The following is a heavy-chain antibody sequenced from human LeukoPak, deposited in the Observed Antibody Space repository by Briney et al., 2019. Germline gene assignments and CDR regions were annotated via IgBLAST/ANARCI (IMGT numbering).Heavy chain of an antibody. CDR1: GFTFSSYW. J-gene: IGHJ6*03. CDR3: ARSAADNYYYYYYMDV. Sequence: AGSLRLSCAASGFTFSSYWMHWVRQAPGKGLVWVSRINSDGSSTSYADSVKGRFTISRDNAKNTLYLQMNSLRAEDTAVYYCARSAADNYYYYYYMDVWGKGTTVTVSS. V-gene: IGHV3-74*01. CDR2: INSDGSST. D-gene: IGHD6-13*01.